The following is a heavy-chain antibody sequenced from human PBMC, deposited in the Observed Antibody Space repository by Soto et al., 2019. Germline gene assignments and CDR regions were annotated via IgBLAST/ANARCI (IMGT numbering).Heavy chain of an antibody. CDR1: GGSISSYY. J-gene: IGHJ4*02. Sequence: PSETLSLTCTVSGGSISSYYWSWIRQPPGKGLEWIGYIYYSGSTNYNPSLKSRVTISVDTSKNQFSLKLSSVTAADTAVYYCARGMPNYYDSSGYTYFFDYWGQGTLVTVSS. V-gene: IGHV4-59*01. D-gene: IGHD3-22*01. CDR3: ARGMPNYYDSSGYTYFFDY. CDR2: IYYSGST.